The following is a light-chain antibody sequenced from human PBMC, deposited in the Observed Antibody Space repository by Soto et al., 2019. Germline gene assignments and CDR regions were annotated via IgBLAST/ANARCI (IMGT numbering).Light chain of an antibody. CDR2: DAS. V-gene: IGKV3-11*01. CDR3: LQEYNYPLI. J-gene: IGKJ4*01. Sequence: IVLTQSPATLSLSPGERATLSCMASQSVSSYSAWYQQKPGQAPRLLIYDASNRASGIPARFSGSGSGTDFTLTISSLEPEDFATYYCLQEYNYPLIVGGGTKVDIK. CDR1: QSVSSY.